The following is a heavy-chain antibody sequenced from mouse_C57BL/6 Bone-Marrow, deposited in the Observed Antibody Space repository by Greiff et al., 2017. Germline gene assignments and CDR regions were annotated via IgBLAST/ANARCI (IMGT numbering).Heavy chain of an antibody. D-gene: IGHD2-5*01. CDR2: IYPRSGNT. V-gene: IGHV1-81*01. CDR3: ERYYYINWGDDFDY. Sequence: QVQLQQSGAELARPGASVKLSCKASGYTFTSYGLSWVKQRTGQGLEWIGEIYPRSGNTYYNEKFKGKATLTADKSSSTAYMELRSLTSEDSAVYFCERYYYINWGDDFDYWGQGTTLTVSS. CDR1: GYTFTSYG. J-gene: IGHJ2*01.